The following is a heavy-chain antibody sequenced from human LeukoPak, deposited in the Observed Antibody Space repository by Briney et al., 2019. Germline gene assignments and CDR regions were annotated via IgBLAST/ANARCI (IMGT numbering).Heavy chain of an antibody. J-gene: IGHJ4*02. D-gene: IGHD3-22*01. CDR1: GGTFSSYA. V-gene: IGHV1-69*13. CDR3: ASGPITTRSHFDY. CDR2: IIPIFATA. Sequence: GASVKVSCKASGGTFSSYAISWVRQAPGQGLEWMGGIIPIFATANYAQKFQGRVTITADESTSTAYMELNSLRSEDTAVYYCASGPITTRSHFDYWGQGTLVTVSS.